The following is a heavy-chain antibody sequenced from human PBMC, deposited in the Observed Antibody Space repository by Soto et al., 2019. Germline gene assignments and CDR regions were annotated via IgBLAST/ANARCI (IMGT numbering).Heavy chain of an antibody. J-gene: IGHJ5*02. V-gene: IGHV4-39*01. CDR2: IYYSGST. D-gene: IGHD6-6*01. CDR3: ARHRARNWFDP. CDR1: GGSISSSSYY. Sequence: NPSETLSLTSIVSGGSISSSSYYWGWIRQPPGKGLEWVGSIYYSGSTYYNPSLKSRVTIFVDTSKNQFSLKLSSVTAADTAVFDRARHRARNWFDPWGQGTLVTVSS.